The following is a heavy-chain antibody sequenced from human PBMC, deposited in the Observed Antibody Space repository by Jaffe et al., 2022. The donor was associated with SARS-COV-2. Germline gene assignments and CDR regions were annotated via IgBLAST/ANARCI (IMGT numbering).Heavy chain of an antibody. Sequence: QVQLVQSGAEVKKPGASVKVSCKASGYTFTSYAMHWVRQAPGQRLEWMGWINAGNGNTKYSQKFQGRVTITRDTSASTAYMELSSLRSEDTAVYYCARGIFRYGDVHAFDIWGQGTMVTVSS. J-gene: IGHJ3*02. CDR3: ARGIFRYGDVHAFDI. CDR1: GYTFTSYA. D-gene: IGHD4-17*01. V-gene: IGHV1-3*01. CDR2: INAGNGNT.